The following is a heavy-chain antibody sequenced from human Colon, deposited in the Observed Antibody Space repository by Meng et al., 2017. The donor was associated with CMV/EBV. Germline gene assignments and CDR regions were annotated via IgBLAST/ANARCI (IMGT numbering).Heavy chain of an antibody. D-gene: IGHD4-11*01. CDR2: ICHSNSVT. CDR3: ARNYSSLDYYYGMDV. J-gene: IGHJ6*02. Sequence: GESLKISCVGSGFIFSEYCMYWFRQAPGKGLEWVSRICHSNSVTDYADFVEGRFIISRDNVKNSLYLQMDSLRAEDTAVYYCARNYSSLDYYYGMDVWGQGTSVTVSS. V-gene: IGHV3-11*03. CDR1: GFIFSEYC.